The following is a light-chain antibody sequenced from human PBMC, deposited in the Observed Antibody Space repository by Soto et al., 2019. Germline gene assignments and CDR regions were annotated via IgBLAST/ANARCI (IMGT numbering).Light chain of an antibody. V-gene: IGKV3-15*01. CDR2: GAS. CDR1: QTVGGSN. CDR3: QQYNNWPPWT. J-gene: IGKJ1*01. Sequence: ENVLTQSPDTLSLSPGGRATLSCRARQTVGGSNLAWYQQKPGQAPRLLIYGASTRATGIPARFSGSGSGTEFTLTISSLQSEDFAVYYCQQYNNWPPWTFGQGTKVEIK.